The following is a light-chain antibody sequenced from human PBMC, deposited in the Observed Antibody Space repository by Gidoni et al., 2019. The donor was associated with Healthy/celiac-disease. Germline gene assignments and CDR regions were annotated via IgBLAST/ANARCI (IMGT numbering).Light chain of an antibody. Sequence: DIPMTQPPSSLSASVGDRVTITCQASQDISNYFNWYQQKPGKAPKLLIYDASNLETGVPARFSGSGSGTDFTFTISSVQPEDIATYYCQQYDNRLAFGGGTKVEIK. CDR3: QQYDNRLA. V-gene: IGKV1-33*01. CDR2: DAS. J-gene: IGKJ4*01. CDR1: QDISNY.